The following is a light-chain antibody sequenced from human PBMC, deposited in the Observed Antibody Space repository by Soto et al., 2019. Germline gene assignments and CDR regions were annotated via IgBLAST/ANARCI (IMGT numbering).Light chain of an antibody. V-gene: IGKV1-33*01. CDR1: QDITNY. CDR3: QQYDNFPPIT. CDR2: DAS. Sequence: DIQMTQSPSSLSASVGDRVTITCQASQDITNYLNWYQQKPGKAPKLLIYDASNLERGVPSRFSGSGSGTDFTLTISSLQPEDIATYYCQQYDNFPPITFGQGTRLEIK. J-gene: IGKJ5*01.